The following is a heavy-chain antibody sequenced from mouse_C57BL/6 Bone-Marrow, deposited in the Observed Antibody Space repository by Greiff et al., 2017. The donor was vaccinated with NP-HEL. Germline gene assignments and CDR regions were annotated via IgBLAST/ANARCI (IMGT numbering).Heavy chain of an antibody. CDR1: GFTFSSYA. CDR2: ISDGGSYT. CDR3: AREEVYSNYGYFDY. J-gene: IGHJ2*01. Sequence: DVKLVESGGGLVKPGGSLKLSCAASGFTFSSYAMSWVRQTPEKRLEWVATISDGGSYTYYPDNVKGRFTISRDNAKNNLYLQMSHLKSEDTAMYYCAREEVYSNYGYFDYWGQGTTLTVSS. V-gene: IGHV5-4*01. D-gene: IGHD2-5*01.